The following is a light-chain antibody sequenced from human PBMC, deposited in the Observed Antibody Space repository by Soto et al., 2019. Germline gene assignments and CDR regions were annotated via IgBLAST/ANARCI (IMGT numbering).Light chain of an antibody. J-gene: IGLJ3*02. CDR3: QSYDSSLRAWV. CDR2: GNT. Sequence: QSVLTQPPSVSGAPGQRVTISCTGSSSNIGAGYDVHWYHHLPGTAPKLLIYGNTNRPSGIPDRFSASKSGSSASLAITGLQAEDEADYYCQSYDSSLRAWVFGGGTKVTVL. V-gene: IGLV1-40*01. CDR1: SSNIGAGYD.